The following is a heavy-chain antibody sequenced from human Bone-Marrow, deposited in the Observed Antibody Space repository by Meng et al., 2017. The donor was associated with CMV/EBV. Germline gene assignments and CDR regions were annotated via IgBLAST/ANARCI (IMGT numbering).Heavy chain of an antibody. CDR2: ISGTSSYI. CDR3: ASYDFWSGYDY. J-gene: IGHJ4*02. D-gene: IGHD3-3*01. V-gene: IGHV3-21*01. CDR1: GFSFTTYG. Sequence: GGSLRLSCAASGFSFTTYGMHWVRQAPGKGLEWVSSISGTSSYIYYADSVKGRFTISRDNAKNSLYLQMNSLRAEDTAVYYCASYDFWSGYDYWGQGTLVTVSS.